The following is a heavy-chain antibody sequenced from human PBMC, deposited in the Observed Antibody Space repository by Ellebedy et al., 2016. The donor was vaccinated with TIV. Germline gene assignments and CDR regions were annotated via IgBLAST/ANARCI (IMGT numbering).Heavy chain of an antibody. CDR2: ISSSGGNA. D-gene: IGHD2-15*01. CDR3: TSPAVGHTTGCCRYYFDY. J-gene: IGHJ4*02. V-gene: IGHV3-23*01. CDR1: GFTFSSLG. Sequence: GESLKISCAASGFTFSSLGMSWVRQAPRKGLEWVSAISSSGGNAYYADSVKGRFTISRDNSKNTLYLQMNSLRAEDTAVYYCTSPAVGHTTGCCRYYFDYWGQGILGTVSS.